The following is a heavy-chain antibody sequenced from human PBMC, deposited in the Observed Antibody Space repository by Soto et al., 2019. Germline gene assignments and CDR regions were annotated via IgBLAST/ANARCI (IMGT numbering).Heavy chain of an antibody. D-gene: IGHD4-17*01. J-gene: IGHJ4*02. CDR1: SVSNAW. CDR3: TTDYGDYFVY. V-gene: IGHV3-15*07. CDR2: IKSKTDGGTT. Sequence: SVSNAWMNWVRQAPGKGLEWVGRIKSKTDGGTTDYAAPVKGRFTISRDDSKNTLYLQMNSLKTEDTAVYYCTTDYGDYFVYWGQGTLVTVSS.